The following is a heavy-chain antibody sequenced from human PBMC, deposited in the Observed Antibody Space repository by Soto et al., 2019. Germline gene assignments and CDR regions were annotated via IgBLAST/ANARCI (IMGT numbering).Heavy chain of an antibody. CDR3: ERNRVVVVLGPELAY. D-gene: IGHD2-15*01. CDR2: ISSTSSCI. Sequence: RKGLEWVSSISSTSSCIYYADSVKGRFTLSRDNAKNSLYLQMNSLRAEDTAVYYCERNRVVVVLGPELAYLGKGTLVPVSS. J-gene: IGHJ4*02. V-gene: IGHV3-21*01.